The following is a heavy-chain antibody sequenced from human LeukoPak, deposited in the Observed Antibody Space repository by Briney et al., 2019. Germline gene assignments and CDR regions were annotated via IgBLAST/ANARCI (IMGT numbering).Heavy chain of an antibody. CDR2: ISAYNGNT. J-gene: IGHJ5*02. CDR3: ARDPQDYVGFGFDP. D-gene: IGHD3-10*02. V-gene: IGHV1-18*01. CDR1: GGIFRSYT. Sequence: ASVKVSCKASGGIFRSYTISWVRQAPGQGLEWMGWISAYNGNTNYAQKLQGRVTMTTDTPTSTAYMELRSLRSDDTAVYYCARDPQDYVGFGFDPWGQGTLVTVSS.